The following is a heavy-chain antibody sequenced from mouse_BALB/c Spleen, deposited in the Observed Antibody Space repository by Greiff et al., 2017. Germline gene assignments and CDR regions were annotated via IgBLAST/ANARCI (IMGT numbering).Heavy chain of an antibody. Sequence: EVMLVESGGGLVKPGGSLKLSCAASGFAFSSYDMSWVRQTPEKRLEWVAYISSGGGSTYYPDTVKGRFTISRDNAKNTLYLQMSSLKSEDTAMYYCARHFGNYGYFDVWGAGTTVTVSS. V-gene: IGHV5-12-1*01. CDR1: GFAFSSYD. J-gene: IGHJ1*01. CDR2: ISSGGGST. CDR3: ARHFGNYGYFDV. D-gene: IGHD2-1*01.